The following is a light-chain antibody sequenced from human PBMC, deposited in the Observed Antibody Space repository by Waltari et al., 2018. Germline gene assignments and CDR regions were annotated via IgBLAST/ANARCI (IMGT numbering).Light chain of an antibody. CDR2: LNSDGSH. V-gene: IGLV4-69*01. Sequence: QLVLTQSPSASASLGASVKLTCTLSSGPSSYAIAWHQQQPEKGPRYLMKLNSDGSHSKGDGIPDRFSGSSSGAARSLTISSLQSEDEADYYCQTWGTGLWVFGGGTKLTVL. J-gene: IGLJ3*02. CDR1: SGPSSYA. CDR3: QTWGTGLWV.